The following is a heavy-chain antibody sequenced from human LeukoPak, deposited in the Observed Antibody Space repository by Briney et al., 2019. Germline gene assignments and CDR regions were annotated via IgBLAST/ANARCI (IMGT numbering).Heavy chain of an antibody. CDR1: GGSISSGDYY. D-gene: IGHD3-9*01. V-gene: IGHV4-30-4*01. CDR2: IYYSGST. Sequence: SETLSLTCTVSGGSISSGDYYWSWIRQPPGKGLEWIGYIYYSGSTYYNPSLKSRVTISVDTSKNQFSLKLSSVTAADTAVYYCARVLLYFDWLVAGMGDHAFDIWGQGTVVNVSS. J-gene: IGHJ3*02. CDR3: ARVLLYFDWLVAGMGDHAFDI.